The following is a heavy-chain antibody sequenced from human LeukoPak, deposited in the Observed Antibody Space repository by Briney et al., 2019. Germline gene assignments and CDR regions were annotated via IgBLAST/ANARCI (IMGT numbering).Heavy chain of an antibody. CDR3: AREMQQLGYYYYYGMDV. CDR2: ISSSSSYI. CDR1: GFTFSSYS. D-gene: IGHD6-13*01. Sequence: GGSLRLSCAASGFTFSSYSMNWVRHAPGKGLEWVSSISSSSSYIYYADSVKGRFTISRDNAKNSLYLQMNSLRAEDTAVYYCAREMQQLGYYYYYGMDVWGQGTTVTVSS. V-gene: IGHV3-21*01. J-gene: IGHJ6*02.